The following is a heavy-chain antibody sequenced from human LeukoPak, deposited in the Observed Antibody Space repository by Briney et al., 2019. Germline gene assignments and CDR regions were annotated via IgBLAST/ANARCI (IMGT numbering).Heavy chain of an antibody. Sequence: ETLSLTCSVSGASVSSYYWTWIRQPAGKGLEWISAISNSGVTTYYADSVKGRFTISRDNSKNTLYLQMNSLRAEDTAVYYCAKDPFNYGPFDSWGQGTLVTVSS. CDR2: ISNSGVTT. D-gene: IGHD3-10*01. V-gene: IGHV3-23*01. CDR1: GASVSSYY. CDR3: AKDPFNYGPFDS. J-gene: IGHJ4*02.